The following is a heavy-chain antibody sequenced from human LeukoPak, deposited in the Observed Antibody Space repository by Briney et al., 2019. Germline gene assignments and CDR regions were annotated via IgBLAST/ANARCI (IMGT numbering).Heavy chain of an antibody. Sequence: GGSLRLSCAASGFTFSSYSMNWVRQAPGKGLEWVSSISSSSSYVYYADSVKGRFTISRDNAKNSLYLQMNSLRAEDTAVYYCARDDYYGSGSYFNWGQGTLVTVSS. J-gene: IGHJ4*02. V-gene: IGHV3-21*01. CDR3: ARDDYYGSGSYFN. CDR1: GFTFSSYS. CDR2: ISSSSSYV. D-gene: IGHD3-10*01.